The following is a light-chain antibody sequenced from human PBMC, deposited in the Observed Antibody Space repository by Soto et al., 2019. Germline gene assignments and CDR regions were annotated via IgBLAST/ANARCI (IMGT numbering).Light chain of an antibody. J-gene: IGKJ5*01. CDR1: QDVLTN. Sequence: IVMTQSTLSLSVTPGQPASLSCRSSQDVLTNLAWYQQKPGQAPRLLIYGASTRASDTPARFSGSGSVTEFALTISSLQSEDFAVYYCQQYNNWPITFGQGTRLENK. CDR3: QQYNNWPIT. CDR2: GAS. V-gene: IGKV3D-15*01.